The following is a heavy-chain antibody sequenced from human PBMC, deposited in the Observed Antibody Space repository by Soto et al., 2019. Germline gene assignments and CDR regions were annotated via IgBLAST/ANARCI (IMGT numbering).Heavy chain of an antibody. Sequence: GGSLRLSCAASGFTFSSYSMNWVRQAPGKGLEWVSYISSSSSTIYYADSVKGRFTISRDNAKNSLYLQMNSLRAEDTAVYYCARETFNTVTTFDYWGQGTLVTVSS. V-gene: IGHV3-48*01. D-gene: IGHD4-17*01. CDR2: ISSSSSTI. CDR3: ARETFNTVTTFDY. J-gene: IGHJ4*02. CDR1: GFTFSSYS.